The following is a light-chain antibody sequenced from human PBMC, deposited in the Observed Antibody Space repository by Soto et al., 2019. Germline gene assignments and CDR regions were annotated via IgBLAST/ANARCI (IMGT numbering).Light chain of an antibody. J-gene: IGLJ1*01. V-gene: IGLV1-40*01. CDR3: QSYHNSLSAFYV. Sequence: QAVLTQPPSVYGSRGQPVTISCTWSSSNIGAGFDGHWYQQLPATAPKLLIYGNTNRPSGIPDRFSGSKSGPSASLTITGLQAEDEADYYCQSYHNSLSAFYVFGTGTKVTVL. CDR2: GNT. CDR1: SSNIGAGFD.